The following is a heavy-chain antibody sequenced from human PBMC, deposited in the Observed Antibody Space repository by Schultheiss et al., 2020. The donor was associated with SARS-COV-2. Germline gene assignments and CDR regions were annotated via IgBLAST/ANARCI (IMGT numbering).Heavy chain of an antibody. CDR2: IYYSGST. V-gene: IGHV4-59*08. CDR1: GGSISSYY. CDR3: ARRKRQSPYYYYYMDV. J-gene: IGHJ6*03. Sequence: SETLSLTCTVSGGSISSYYWSWIRQPPGKGLEWIGYIYYSGSTNYNLSLKSRVTISVDTSKNQFSLKLSSVTAADTAVYYCARRKRQSPYYYYYMDVWGKGTTVTVSS.